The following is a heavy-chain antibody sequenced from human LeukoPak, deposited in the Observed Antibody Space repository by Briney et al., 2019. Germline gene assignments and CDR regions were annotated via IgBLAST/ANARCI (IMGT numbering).Heavy chain of an antibody. Sequence: GGSLRLSCAPSGFTFIDYDMHWVRQVKGKGLEWVSAIGIRGDTHYSGSVKGRFTISRENAESSLYLQMNSLRAEDTAVYYCARGGIQVSGIDEFDYWGQGALVTVSS. J-gene: IGHJ4*02. V-gene: IGHV3-13*01. CDR1: GFTFIDYD. CDR3: ARGGIQVSGIDEFDY. CDR2: IGIRGDT. D-gene: IGHD6-19*01.